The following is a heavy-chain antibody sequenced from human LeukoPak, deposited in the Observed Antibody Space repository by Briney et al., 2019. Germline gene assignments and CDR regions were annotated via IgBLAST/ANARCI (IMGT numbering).Heavy chain of an antibody. CDR1: GGSISSGDYY. D-gene: IGHD4-23*01. J-gene: IGHJ5*02. CDR3: AREGVDYGGNSVWFDP. CDR2: IYYSGST. V-gene: IGHV4-30-4*01. Sequence: SETLSLTCTVSGGSISSGDYYWSWIHQPPGKGLEWIGYIYYSGSTYYNPSLKSRVTISVDTSKNQFSLKLSSVTAADTAVYYCAREGVDYGGNSVWFDPWGQGTLVTVSS.